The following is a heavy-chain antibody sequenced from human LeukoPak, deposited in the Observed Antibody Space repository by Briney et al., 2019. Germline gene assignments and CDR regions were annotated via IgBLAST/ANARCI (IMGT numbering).Heavy chain of an antibody. J-gene: IGHJ4*02. D-gene: IGHD5-18*01. V-gene: IGHV4-34*01. Sequence: GSLRLSCAASGFTFSSYAMSWIRQAPGKGLEWIGEIHDSGFSDYNPSLKSRVAMSVDTSKNQFSLSLNSVTAADTAMYYCARGLFRGYIWDWGQGTLVTVSS. CDR2: IHDSGFS. CDR1: GFTFSSYA. CDR3: ARGLFRGYIWD.